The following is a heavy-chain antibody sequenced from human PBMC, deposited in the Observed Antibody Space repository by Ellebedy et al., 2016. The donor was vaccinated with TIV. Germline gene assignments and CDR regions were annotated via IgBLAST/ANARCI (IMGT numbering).Heavy chain of an antibody. CDR3: ARVQTDTAMVDYYYGMDV. Sequence: GESLKISXAASGFTFSSYWMSWVRQAPGKGLEWVANIKQDGSEKYYVDSVKGRFTISRDNAKNSLYLQMNSLRAEDTAVYYCARVQTDTAMVDYYYGMDVWGQGTTVTVSS. V-gene: IGHV3-7*03. CDR2: IKQDGSEK. CDR1: GFTFSSYW. J-gene: IGHJ6*02. D-gene: IGHD5-18*01.